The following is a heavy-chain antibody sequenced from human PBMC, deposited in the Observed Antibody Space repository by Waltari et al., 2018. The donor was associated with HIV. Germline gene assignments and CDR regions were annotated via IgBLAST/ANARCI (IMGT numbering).Heavy chain of an antibody. Sequence: EVQLVESGGGLVKPGGSLRLSCAASGFTFSSYSMNWVRQAPGKGLEWVSFISSSSSNIYYVDSVKGRFTISRDNAKNSLYLQMNSLRAEDTAVYYCAREGGGYSSSWFPFDYWGQGTLVTVSS. CDR1: GFTFSSYS. D-gene: IGHD6-13*01. J-gene: IGHJ4*02. V-gene: IGHV3-21*01. CDR3: AREGGGYSSSWFPFDY. CDR2: ISSSSSNI.